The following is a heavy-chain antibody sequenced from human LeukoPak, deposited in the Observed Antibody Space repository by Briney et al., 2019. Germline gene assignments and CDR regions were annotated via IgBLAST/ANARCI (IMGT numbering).Heavy chain of an antibody. CDR2: ISSNGGST. CDR1: GFTFSSYA. V-gene: IGHV3-64*01. J-gene: IGHJ6*03. Sequence: GGSLRLSCAASGFTFSSYAMHWVRQAPGKGLEYVSAISSNGGSTYYANSVKGRFTISRDNSKNTLYLQMGSLRAEDMAVYYCARDARHCSSTSCYNWHYYYYYMDVWGKGTTVTVSS. D-gene: IGHD2-2*02. CDR3: ARDARHCSSTSCYNWHYYYYYMDV.